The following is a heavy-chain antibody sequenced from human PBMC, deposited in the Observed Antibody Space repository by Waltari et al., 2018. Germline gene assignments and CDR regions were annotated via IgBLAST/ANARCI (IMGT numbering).Heavy chain of an antibody. CDR3: TTQNTFWSWSY. CDR2: IRSKAYGGTP. D-gene: IGHD3-3*01. J-gene: IGHJ4*02. CDR1: GLVFSSFS. V-gene: IGHV3-49*04. Sequence: EVQLVESGGGLTQPGRSLRLSCTTSGLVFSSFSISWVRQAPGKGLEWVGFIRSKAYGGTPKYAASVRDRFTMSRDDSKSIAYLEMNSLKTEDTAMYFCTTQNTFWSWSYWGRRTLVTVSS.